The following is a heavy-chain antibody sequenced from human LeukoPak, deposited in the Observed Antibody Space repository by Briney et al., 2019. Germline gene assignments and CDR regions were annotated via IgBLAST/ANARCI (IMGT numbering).Heavy chain of an antibody. V-gene: IGHV4-39*01. D-gene: IGHD3-9*01. J-gene: IGHJ4*02. CDR1: GGSISSSSYS. CDR2: IHYSGNT. Sequence: SETLSLTCTVSGGSISSSSYSWGWIRQPPEKGLEWIGSIHYSGNTYYNPSLKSRVTIALDTSKNQFSLKLRSVTAADTAVYYCARPPRGDILTGYYVHWGQGTLATVSS. CDR3: ARPPRGDILTGYYVH.